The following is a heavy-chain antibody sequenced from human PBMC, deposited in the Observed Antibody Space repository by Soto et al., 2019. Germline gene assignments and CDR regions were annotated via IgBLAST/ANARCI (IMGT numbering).Heavy chain of an antibody. CDR1: GFSFGDYY. CDR2: IIRTGNTI. Sequence: QVQLEESGGGLVKPGGSLRLSCAASGFSFGDYYMNWIRQAPGKGLEWIAFIIRTGNTIHYSDSVKGRFAISRDDARMSLYHQMNSLRVDESAKYYCAPEIYPPRSKGDSPAMDVWGPGTT. D-gene: IGHD5-18*01. J-gene: IGHJ6*02. CDR3: APEIYPPRSKGDSPAMDV. V-gene: IGHV3-11*01.